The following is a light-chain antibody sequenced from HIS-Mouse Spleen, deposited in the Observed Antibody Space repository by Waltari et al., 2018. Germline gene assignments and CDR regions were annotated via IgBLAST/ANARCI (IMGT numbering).Light chain of an antibody. V-gene: IGLV8-61*01. J-gene: IGLJ3*02. CDR1: SGSVSPSHY. CDR2: STN. Sequence: QTVVTQEPSFSVSPGGTVTLTCCLSSGSVSPSHYPSWYQQTPGQAPRTLIYSTNTRSSGVPDRFSGSILGNKAALTITGAQADDESDYYCVLYMGSGIWVFGGGTKLTVL. CDR3: VLYMGSGIWV.